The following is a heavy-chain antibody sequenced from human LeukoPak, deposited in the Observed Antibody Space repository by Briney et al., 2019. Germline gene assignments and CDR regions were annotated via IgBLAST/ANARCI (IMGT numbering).Heavy chain of an antibody. D-gene: IGHD1-7*01. CDR1: GFIFSTYW. CDR2: INSDGSIT. CDR3: VRGRGNYYYFDY. J-gene: IGHJ4*02. Sequence: QPGGSLRLSCAASGFIFSTYWMHWVRQAPGKGLVWVSRINSDGSITTYADSVKGRFTISRDNAKNTLYLQMNSLRAEDTAVYYCVRGRGNYYYFDYWGQGTLVTVSS. V-gene: IGHV3-74*01.